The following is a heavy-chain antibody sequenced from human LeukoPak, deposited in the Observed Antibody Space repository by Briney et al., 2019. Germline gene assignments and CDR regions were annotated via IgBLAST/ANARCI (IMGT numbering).Heavy chain of an antibody. D-gene: IGHD3-22*01. CDR3: ARDYYGSGYLGD. Sequence: ASVTVSFKCSVYTFTVYYMHWVRQAPGQGGGWMGLINPNSGGTNYAQKFQGRVTMTRDTSISTAYMELSRLRSDDTAVYYCARDYYGSGYLGDWGQGTLVTVSS. J-gene: IGHJ4*02. CDR2: INPNSGGT. CDR1: VYTFTVYY. V-gene: IGHV1-2*02.